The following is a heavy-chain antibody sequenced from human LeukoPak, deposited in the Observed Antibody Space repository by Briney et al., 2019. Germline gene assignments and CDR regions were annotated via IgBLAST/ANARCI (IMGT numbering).Heavy chain of an antibody. CDR3: ARWTTMVRGFDY. Sequence: TLSLTCTVSGASISSGNYYWTWIRQPAGKGLEWIGRIYTSGSTNYNPSLKSRVTMSVDTSKNQFSLNLSSVTAADTAVYYCARWTTMVRGFDYWGQGTLVTVSS. CDR1: GASISSGNYY. V-gene: IGHV4-61*02. D-gene: IGHD3-10*01. J-gene: IGHJ4*02. CDR2: IYTSGST.